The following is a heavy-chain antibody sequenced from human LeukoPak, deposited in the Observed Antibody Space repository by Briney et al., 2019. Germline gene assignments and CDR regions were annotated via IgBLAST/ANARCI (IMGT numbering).Heavy chain of an antibody. V-gene: IGHV1-2*02. CDR3: ARFSIPANWFDP. Sequence: ASVKVSCKGSGYTFTGNNIHWVRQAPGQGLEWMGWINPNSGATNYAQNFQGRVTMTRDTSISTAYMELSSLRSDDTAIYYCARFSIPANWFDPWGQGTLVTVSS. J-gene: IGHJ5*02. D-gene: IGHD6-25*01. CDR2: INPNSGAT. CDR1: GYTFTGNN.